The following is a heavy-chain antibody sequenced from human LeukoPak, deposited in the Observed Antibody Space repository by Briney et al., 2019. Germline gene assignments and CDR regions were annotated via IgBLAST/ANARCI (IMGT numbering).Heavy chain of an antibody. CDR3: ASIVVVVAADYGMDV. Sequence: SETLSLTCTVSGGSLSSYYWSWIRQPPGKGLEWIGYIYYSGSTNYNPSLKSRVTISVDTSKNQFSLKLSSVTAADTAVYYCASIVVVVAADYGMDVWGQGTTVTVSS. V-gene: IGHV4-59*01. J-gene: IGHJ6*02. D-gene: IGHD2-15*01. CDR2: IYYSGST. CDR1: GGSLSSYY.